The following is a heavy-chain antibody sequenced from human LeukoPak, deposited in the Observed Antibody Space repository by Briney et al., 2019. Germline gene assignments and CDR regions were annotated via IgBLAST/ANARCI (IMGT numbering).Heavy chain of an antibody. CDR3: ARGKGSYGMDV. V-gene: IGHV4-4*07. CDR2: IYTSGST. CDR1: GGSISSYY. Sequence: SETLSLTCTVSGGSISSYYWSWIRRPAGKGLEWIGRIYTSGSTNYKSSLKSRVSMSVDTSKNQFSLKLSSVTAADTAVYYCARGKGSYGMDVWGQGTTVTVSS. J-gene: IGHJ6*02.